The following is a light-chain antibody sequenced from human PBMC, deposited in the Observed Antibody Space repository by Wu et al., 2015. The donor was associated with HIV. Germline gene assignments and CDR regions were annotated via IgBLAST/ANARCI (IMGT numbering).Light chain of an antibody. J-gene: IGKJ2*01. V-gene: IGKV1-27*01. Sequence: EIQMTQSPSSLSASVGDRVTITCRASQGITNYLAWYQQKPGKVPKVLIYAASTLQSGAPSRFSGSGSGTDFTLTISNLQPADFATYFCQQTNSFPRTFGQGTKLQI. CDR3: QQTNSFPRT. CDR2: AAS. CDR1: QGITNY.